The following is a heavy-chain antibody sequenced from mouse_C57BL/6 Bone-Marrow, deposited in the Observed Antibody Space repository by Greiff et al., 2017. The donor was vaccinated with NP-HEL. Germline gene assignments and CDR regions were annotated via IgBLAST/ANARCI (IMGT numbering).Heavy chain of an antibody. Sequence: QVQLQQPGAELVRPGSSVKLSCKASGYTFTSYWMDWVKQRPGQGLEWIGNIYPSDSETHYNQKFKDKATLTVDKYSSTAYMQLSSLTSEDSAVYYCARGLLTTLDYWGQGTTLTVSS. CDR3: ARGLLTTLDY. J-gene: IGHJ2*01. CDR1: GYTFTSYW. D-gene: IGHD2-3*01. CDR2: IYPSDSET. V-gene: IGHV1-61*01.